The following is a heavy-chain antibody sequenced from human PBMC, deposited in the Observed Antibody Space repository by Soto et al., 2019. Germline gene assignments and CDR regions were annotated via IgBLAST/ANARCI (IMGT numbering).Heavy chain of an antibody. CDR3: AGIAAATHYYYYYYMDV. J-gene: IGHJ6*03. V-gene: IGHV1-69*02. Sequence: SVKVSCKASGGTFSSYTISWVRQAPGQGLGWMGRIIPILGIANYAQKFQGRVTITADKSTSTAYMELSSLRSEDTAVYYCAGIAAATHYYYYYYMDVWGKGTTVTVSS. D-gene: IGHD6-13*01. CDR1: GGTFSSYT. CDR2: IIPILGIA.